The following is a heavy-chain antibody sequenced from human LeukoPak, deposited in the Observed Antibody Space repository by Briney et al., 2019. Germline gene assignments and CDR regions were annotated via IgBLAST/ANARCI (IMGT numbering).Heavy chain of an antibody. J-gene: IGHJ4*02. CDR1: GYTFTGYY. Sequence: ASVKVSCKASGYTFTGYYMHWVRQAPGQGLEWMGWINPNSGGTNYAQKFQGRVTMTRDTSISTAYMELSRLRSDDTAVYYCARDVAGATYHLNYFDYWGQGTLVTVSS. D-gene: IGHD1-26*01. CDR3: ARDVAGATYHLNYFDY. V-gene: IGHV1-2*02. CDR2: INPNSGGT.